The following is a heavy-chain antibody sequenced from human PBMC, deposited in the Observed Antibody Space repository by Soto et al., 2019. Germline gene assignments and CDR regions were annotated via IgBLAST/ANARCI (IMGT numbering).Heavy chain of an antibody. J-gene: IGHJ4*02. D-gene: IGHD3-10*01. Sequence: GGSLRLSCAASGVNFSNYAMSWVRQAPGKGLEWVSAISGSGGSTYYADSVKGRFTISRDNSKNTLYLQMNSLRAEDTAVYYCAKDPQLWFGELLISYFDYWGQGTLVTVSS. CDR3: AKDPQLWFGELLISYFDY. CDR1: GVNFSNYA. V-gene: IGHV3-23*01. CDR2: ISGSGGST.